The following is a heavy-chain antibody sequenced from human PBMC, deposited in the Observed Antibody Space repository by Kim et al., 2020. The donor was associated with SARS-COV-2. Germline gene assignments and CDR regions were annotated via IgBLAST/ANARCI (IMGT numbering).Heavy chain of an antibody. V-gene: IGHV3-33*05. CDR3: ARGQQDRWFGNYYYYGMDV. D-gene: IGHD3-10*01. CDR1: GFTFSSYG. Sequence: GGSLRLSCAASGFTFSSYGMHWVRQAPGKGLEWVAVISYDGSNKYYADSVKGRFTISRDNSKNTLYLQMNSLRAEDTAVYYCARGQQDRWFGNYYYYGMDVWGQGTTVTVSS. CDR2: ISYDGSNK. J-gene: IGHJ6*02.